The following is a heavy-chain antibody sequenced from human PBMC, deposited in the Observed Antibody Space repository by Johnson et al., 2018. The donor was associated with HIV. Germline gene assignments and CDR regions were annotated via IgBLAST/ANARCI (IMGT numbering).Heavy chain of an antibody. CDR1: GFTFSSYG. V-gene: IGHV3-30*03. CDR3: ARGYGGNYDAFDI. Sequence: HVQLVESGGGVVQPGRSLRLSCVASGFTFSSYGMHWVRQAPGERLEWVAVISYDGSNKYYADSVKGRFTISRDNSKNTLYLQMNSLRAEDTAVYYCARGYGGNYDAFDIWGQGTMVTVSS. CDR2: ISYDGSNK. J-gene: IGHJ3*02. D-gene: IGHD4-23*01.